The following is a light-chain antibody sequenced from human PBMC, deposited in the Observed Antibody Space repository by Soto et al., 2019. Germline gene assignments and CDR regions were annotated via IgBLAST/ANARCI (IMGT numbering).Light chain of an antibody. Sequence: EIVLTQSPGTLSLSPGERATLSCRASQSVSSSYLAWYQHKPGQAPRLLIYGASSRATGIPDRFSGSGSGTDFTLAISRLEPEAFAVYYCQQYASSPSTFGPGTKVDIK. CDR1: QSVSSSY. CDR2: GAS. J-gene: IGKJ3*01. V-gene: IGKV3-20*01. CDR3: QQYASSPST.